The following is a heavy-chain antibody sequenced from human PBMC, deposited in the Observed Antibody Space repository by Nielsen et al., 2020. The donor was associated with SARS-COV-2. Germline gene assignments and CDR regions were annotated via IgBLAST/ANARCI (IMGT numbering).Heavy chain of an antibody. CDR1: GFTFSSYA. CDR3: ARVFSRGHYYYYYGMDV. D-gene: IGHD3-10*01. J-gene: IGHJ6*02. CDR2: ISYDGSNK. Sequence: GGSLRLSCAASGFTFSSYAMHWVRQAPGKGLEWVAVISYDGSNKYYADSVKGRFTISRDNSKNTLYLQMNSLRAEDTAVYYCARVFSRGHYYYYYGMDVWGQGTTVTASS. V-gene: IGHV3-30-3*01.